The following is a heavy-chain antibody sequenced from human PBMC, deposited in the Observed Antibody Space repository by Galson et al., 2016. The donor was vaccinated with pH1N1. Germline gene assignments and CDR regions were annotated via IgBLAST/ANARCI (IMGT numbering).Heavy chain of an antibody. Sequence: SLRLSCAASGFIFSDHWMSWVRQAPDKGLEWVANTNQDGSQKYYADSVRGRFTISRDNAKNSVSLQMNSLRPDDTGVYYCVRAIGAAASFWGQGTLVTVSS. CDR3: VRAIGAAASF. CDR1: GFIFSDHW. CDR2: TNQDGSQK. D-gene: IGHD6-13*01. V-gene: IGHV3-7*01. J-gene: IGHJ4*02.